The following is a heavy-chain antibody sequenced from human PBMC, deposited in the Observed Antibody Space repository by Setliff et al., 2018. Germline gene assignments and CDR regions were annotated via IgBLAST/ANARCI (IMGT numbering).Heavy chain of an antibody. CDR3: ARRSTYYNFWSGYWDY. CDR1: GYSISSGYY. J-gene: IGHJ4*02. Sequence: SETLSLTCAVSGYSISSGYYWGWIRQPPGKGLEWIGSIYHSGGTYYNPSLKSRVTISVDTSKNQFSLKLSSVTAADTAVYYCARRSTYYNFWSGYWDYWGQGTLVTVSS. V-gene: IGHV4-38-2*01. D-gene: IGHD3-3*01. CDR2: IYHSGGT.